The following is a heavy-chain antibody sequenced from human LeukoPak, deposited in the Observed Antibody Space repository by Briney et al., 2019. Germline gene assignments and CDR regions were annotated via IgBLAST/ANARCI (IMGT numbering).Heavy chain of an antibody. V-gene: IGHV4-59*01. J-gene: IGHJ4*02. CDR1: GGSISSYY. CDR2: IYHSGST. Sequence: SETLSLTCTVSGGSISSYYWSWIRQPPGKGLEWIGYIYHSGSTSYNPSLKSRVTISVDTSKNQFSLNLRSVTAADTAVFYCARDFYDSSGYRHFDYWGQGTLVTVSS. CDR3: ARDFYDSSGYRHFDY. D-gene: IGHD3-22*01.